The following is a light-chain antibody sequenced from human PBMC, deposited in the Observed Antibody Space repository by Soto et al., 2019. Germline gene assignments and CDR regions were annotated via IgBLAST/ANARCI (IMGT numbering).Light chain of an antibody. V-gene: IGKV3-15*01. CDR1: QSVSSD. J-gene: IGKJ1*01. CDR3: QQYNNWPRT. Sequence: EIVLTQSPATLSLSPGGRATLSCRASQSVSSDLAWYHQKPGQAPRLLIYSASTRATGIPARFSGSGSGTEFTLTINSLQSEDFAVYYCQQYNNWPRTFGQGTKVDI. CDR2: SAS.